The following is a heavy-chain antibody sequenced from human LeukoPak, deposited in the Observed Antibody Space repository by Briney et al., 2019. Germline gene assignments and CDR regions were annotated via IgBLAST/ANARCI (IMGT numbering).Heavy chain of an antibody. J-gene: IGHJ4*02. Sequence: PGRSLRLSCVASGFTFSGSGMHWVRQAPGKGLECVAPISYDGINKYYADSVRGRFTISRDNSRNTLYLQMDSLGTDDTAMYYCAKDWARGDSYYADYWGQGTQVTVSS. V-gene: IGHV3-30*18. D-gene: IGHD2-21*02. CDR3: AKDWARGDSYYADY. CDR2: ISYDGINK. CDR1: GFTFSGSG.